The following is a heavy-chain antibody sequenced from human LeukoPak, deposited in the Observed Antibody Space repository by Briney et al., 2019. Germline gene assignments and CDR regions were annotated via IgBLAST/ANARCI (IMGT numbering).Heavy chain of an antibody. D-gene: IGHD4-17*01. CDR3: AKGDYGDYTVPFDY. CDR1: GFTFSSHW. V-gene: IGHV3-30*18. Sequence: GGSLRLSCAASGFTFSSHWMSWLRQAPGKGLEWVAVISYDGSNKYYADSVKGRFTISRDNSKNTLYLQMNGLRAEDTAVYYCAKGDYGDYTVPFDYWGQGTLVTVSS. CDR2: ISYDGSNK. J-gene: IGHJ4*02.